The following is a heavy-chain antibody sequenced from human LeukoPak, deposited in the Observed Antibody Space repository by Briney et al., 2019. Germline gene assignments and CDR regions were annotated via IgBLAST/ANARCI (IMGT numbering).Heavy chain of an antibody. D-gene: IGHD5-18*01. CDR1: GGSISSYY. CDR2: VYYGGST. J-gene: IGHJ4*02. CDR3: ARNGGAYSYET. Sequence: SETLSLTCTVSGGSISSYYWSWIRQPPGKGLEWIGYVYYGGSTTCNPSLESRVTISLDTSKNQFSLRLTSVTAADTAVYYCARNGGAYSYETWGRGTLVTVSS. V-gene: IGHV4-59*08.